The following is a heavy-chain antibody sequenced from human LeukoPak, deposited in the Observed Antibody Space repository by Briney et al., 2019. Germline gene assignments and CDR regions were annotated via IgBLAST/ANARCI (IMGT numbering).Heavy chain of an antibody. V-gene: IGHV4-59*08. Sequence: SETLSLTCTVSGGSISSYYWSWIRQPPGKGLEWIGYIYYSGNTNYNPSLKSRVTISVDTSKNQFSLKLSSVTAADTAVYYCARGPVAARNYGMDVWGQGTTVTVSS. CDR3: ARGPVAARNYGMDV. D-gene: IGHD6-13*01. J-gene: IGHJ6*02. CDR1: GGSISSYY. CDR2: IYYSGNT.